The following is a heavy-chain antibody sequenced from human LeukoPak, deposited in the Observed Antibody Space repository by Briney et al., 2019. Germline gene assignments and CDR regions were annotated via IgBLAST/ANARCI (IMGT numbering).Heavy chain of an antibody. J-gene: IGHJ4*02. CDR2: ISSSGSTI. Sequence: PGRSLRLSCAASGFTFSDYYMSWIRQAPGKGLEWVSHISSSGSTIYYADSVKGRFTISRDNAKNSLYLQMDSLRAEDTAVYYCARGLSGYTAMGAYWGQGTLVTVSS. CDR3: ARGLSGYTAMGAY. CDR1: GFTFSDYY. V-gene: IGHV3-11*01. D-gene: IGHD5-18*01.